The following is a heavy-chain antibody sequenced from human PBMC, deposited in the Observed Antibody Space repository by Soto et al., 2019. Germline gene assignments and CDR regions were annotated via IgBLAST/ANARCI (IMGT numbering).Heavy chain of an antibody. CDR1: GYTFTSYD. CDR2: MNPNSGNT. V-gene: IGHV1-8*01. J-gene: IGHJ4*02. CDR3: GRGFWDIVVCPPPPSRGGGDF. Sequence: QVQLVQSGAEVKKPGASVKVSCKASGYTFTSYDINWVRQATGQGLEWMGWMNPNSGNTGYAQKFRGHAIWTRSTCKSAAYRGLSGVRWEDAAVYSGGRGFWDIVVCPPPPSRGGGDFGGQGPLVTVSS. D-gene: IGHD2-2*01.